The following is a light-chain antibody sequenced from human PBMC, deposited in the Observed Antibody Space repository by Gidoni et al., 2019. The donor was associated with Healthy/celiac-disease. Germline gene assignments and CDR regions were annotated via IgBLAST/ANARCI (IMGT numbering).Light chain of an antibody. Sequence: DIVLTQSPATLSLSPGESATLSCRPSQSVSSYLAWYQQKPGQAPRLLIYDASNRATGIPARFSGSGSGTDFTLTISSLEPEDFAVYYCQQRSNWYIFGQGTKLEIK. CDR2: DAS. V-gene: IGKV3-11*01. CDR1: QSVSSY. CDR3: QQRSNWYI. J-gene: IGKJ2*01.